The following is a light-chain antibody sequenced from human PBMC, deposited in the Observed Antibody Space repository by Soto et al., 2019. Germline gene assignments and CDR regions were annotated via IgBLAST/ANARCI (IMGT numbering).Light chain of an antibody. Sequence: EIVLTQSPGTLSLSPGERATLSCRASQSVSSSYLAWYQHKPGQAPRLLIYGASNRATGIPDRFSGSGSGTDFTLTISRLEPEDFAVYYCQQKRTFGLGTKVEIK. CDR2: GAS. CDR3: QQKRT. CDR1: QSVSSSY. J-gene: IGKJ1*01. V-gene: IGKV3-20*01.